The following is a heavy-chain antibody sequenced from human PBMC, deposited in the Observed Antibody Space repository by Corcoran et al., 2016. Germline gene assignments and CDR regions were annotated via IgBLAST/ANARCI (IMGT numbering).Heavy chain of an antibody. CDR2: IWYDGSNK. J-gene: IGHJ6*02. CDR3: ARDIVVVVAATNYYYGMDV. Sequence: QVQLVESGGGVVQPGRSLRLSCAASGFTFSSYGMHWVRQAPGKGLEWVAVIWYDGSNKYYADSVQGRFTISRDNSKNTLYLQMNSLRAEDTAVYYCARDIVVVVAATNYYYGMDVWGQGTTVTVSS. CDR1: GFTFSSYG. V-gene: IGHV3-33*01. D-gene: IGHD2-15*01.